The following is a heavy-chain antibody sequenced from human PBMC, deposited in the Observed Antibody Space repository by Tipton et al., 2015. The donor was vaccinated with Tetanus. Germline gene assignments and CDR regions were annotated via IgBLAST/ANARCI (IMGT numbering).Heavy chain of an antibody. CDR2: ISSSGDRI. CDR1: GFTFSTYW. CDR3: VRELISWTVVFINGFDL. V-gene: IGHV3-21*04. D-gene: IGHD3-22*01. Sequence: SLRLSCAAPGFTFSTYWMHWVRQAPGKGLEWVSGISSSGDRIFYADSAKGRFTISRDNAKNTLYLQMNSLRAEDTAVYYCVRELISWTVVFINGFDLWGQGTLVTVSS. J-gene: IGHJ4*02.